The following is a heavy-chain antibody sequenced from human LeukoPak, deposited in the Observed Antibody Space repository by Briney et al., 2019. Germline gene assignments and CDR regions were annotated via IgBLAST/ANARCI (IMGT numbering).Heavy chain of an antibody. J-gene: IGHJ4*02. V-gene: IGHV4-34*01. CDR3: ARGPGIAAAEGVFDY. Sequence: KPSETLTLTCAVYGGSFSGYYWSWIRQPPGKGREWIGEINHSGSTNYNPSLKSRVTISVDTSKNQFSLKLSSVTAADTAVYYCARGPGIAAAEGVFDYWGQGTLVTVSS. CDR2: INHSGST. CDR1: GGSFSGYY. D-gene: IGHD6-13*01.